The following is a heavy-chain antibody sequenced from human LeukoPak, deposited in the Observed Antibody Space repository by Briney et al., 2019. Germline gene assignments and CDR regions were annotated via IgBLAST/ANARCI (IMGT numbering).Heavy chain of an antibody. CDR1: GFTVSSNY. D-gene: IGHD3-22*01. V-gene: IGHV3-66*02. Sequence: SGGSLRLSCAASGFTVSSNYMSWLRQAPGKGLEWVSVFYSGGSTYYADSLKGRFTISRDNSKKTLYLQMNSLRAEDTAVYYCARLPYYYNSSGDSYAFDIWGQGTMVSVSS. CDR2: FYSGGST. J-gene: IGHJ3*02. CDR3: ARLPYYYNSSGDSYAFDI.